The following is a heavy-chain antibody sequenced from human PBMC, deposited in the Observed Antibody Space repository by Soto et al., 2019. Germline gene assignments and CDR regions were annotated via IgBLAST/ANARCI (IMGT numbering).Heavy chain of an antibody. V-gene: IGHV3-33*01. CDR2: IWYDGSNK. D-gene: IGHD4-17*01. CDR1: GFTFSSYG. J-gene: IGHJ4*02. CDR3: ARDLGYGDYLLNSFAF. Sequence: QVQLVESGGGVVQPGRSLRLSCAASGFTFSSYGMHWVRQAPGKGLEWVAVIWYDGSNKYYADSVKGRFTISRDNSKNTLYLQMNSLRAEETAVYYCARDLGYGDYLLNSFAFWGQGTLVTVSS.